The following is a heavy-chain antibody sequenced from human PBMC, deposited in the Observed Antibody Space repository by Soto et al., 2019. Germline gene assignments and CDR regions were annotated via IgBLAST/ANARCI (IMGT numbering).Heavy chain of an antibody. CDR1: GYTFTSYG. CDR2: ISAYNGNT. CDR3: ARRYYDILTGTNHAFAI. V-gene: IGHV1-18*01. J-gene: IGHJ3*02. D-gene: IGHD3-9*01. Sequence: ASVKVSCKASGYTFTSYGISWVRQAPGQGLEWMGWISAYNGNTNYAQKLQGRVTMTTDTSTSTAYMELRSLRSDDTAVYYCARRYYDILTGTNHAFAIWGQGTMVTVSS.